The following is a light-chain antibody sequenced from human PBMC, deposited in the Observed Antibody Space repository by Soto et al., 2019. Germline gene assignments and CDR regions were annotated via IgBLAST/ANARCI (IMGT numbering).Light chain of an antibody. J-gene: IGLJ2*01. CDR3: QTWGTGIRV. CDR1: SGHSSYA. Sequence: QAVVTQSPSASASLGASVKLTYTLSSGHSSYAIAWHQQQPEKGPRYLMKLNSDGSHSKGDGIPDRFSGSSSGAERYLTISSLQSEDEADYYCQTWGTGIRVFGGGTKLTVL. V-gene: IGLV4-69*01. CDR2: LNSDGSH.